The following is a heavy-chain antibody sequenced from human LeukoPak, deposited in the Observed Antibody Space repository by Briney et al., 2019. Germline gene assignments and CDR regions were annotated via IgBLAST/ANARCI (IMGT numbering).Heavy chain of an antibody. Sequence: ASVNVSGKASGYTFTIYGISWLLQSPGQGLEGMGWISAYNGNTNYAQKLQGRVTMATDTSTSTAYMELRSLRSDDTAVYYCAREDGVAAAVMDYWGQGTLVTV. D-gene: IGHD6-13*01. CDR2: ISAYNGNT. CDR1: GYTFTIYG. CDR3: AREDGVAAAVMDY. V-gene: IGHV1-18*01. J-gene: IGHJ4*02.